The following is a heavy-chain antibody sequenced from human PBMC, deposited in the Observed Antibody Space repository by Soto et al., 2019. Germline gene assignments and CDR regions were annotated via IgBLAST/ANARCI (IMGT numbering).Heavy chain of an antibody. D-gene: IGHD4-4*01. Sequence: GGSLRLSCAASGFTISSYAMHWVRQAPGKGLEWVAVISYDGSNKYYADSVKGRFTISRDNSKNTLYLQMNSLRAEDTAVYYCARVPVSTTLRAFDIWGQGTMVTVSS. CDR1: GFTISSYA. CDR2: ISYDGSNK. CDR3: ARVPVSTTLRAFDI. V-gene: IGHV3-30-3*01. J-gene: IGHJ3*02.